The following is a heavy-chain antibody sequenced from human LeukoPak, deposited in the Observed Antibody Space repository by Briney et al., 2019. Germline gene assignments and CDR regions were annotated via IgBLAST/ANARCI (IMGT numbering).Heavy chain of an antibody. CDR2: IYYSGST. Sequence: SETLSLTRTVSGGSISSYYWSWIRQPPGKGLEWIGYIYYSGSTNYNPSLKSRVTISVDTSKNQFSLKLSSVTAADTAVYYCARRSTSVAATYYYYGMDVWGQGTTVTVSS. CDR1: GGSISSYY. J-gene: IGHJ6*02. D-gene: IGHD2-15*01. V-gene: IGHV4-59*08. CDR3: ARRSTSVAATYYYYGMDV.